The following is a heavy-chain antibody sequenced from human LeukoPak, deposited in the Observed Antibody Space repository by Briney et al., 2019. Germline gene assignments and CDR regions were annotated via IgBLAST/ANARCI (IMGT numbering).Heavy chain of an antibody. D-gene: IGHD6-13*01. Sequence: SETLSLTCTVSGGSISSYYWSWIRQPPGKGLEWIGYIYYSGSTYYNPSLKSRVTISVDTSKSQFSLKLSSVTAADTAVYYCARANSSNRYYGMDVWGQGTTVTVSS. CDR1: GGSISSYY. CDR2: IYYSGST. J-gene: IGHJ6*02. CDR3: ARANSSNRYYGMDV. V-gene: IGHV4-59*12.